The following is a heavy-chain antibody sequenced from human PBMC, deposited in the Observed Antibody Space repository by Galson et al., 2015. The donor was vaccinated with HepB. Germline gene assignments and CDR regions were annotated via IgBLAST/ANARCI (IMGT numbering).Heavy chain of an antibody. CDR1: GFAFDSHA. CDR2: ITGKGDST. J-gene: IGHJ5*01. CDR3: AKGYGLFDS. Sequence: SLRLSCAASGFAFDSHAMSWVRQAPGRGLEWISGITGKGDSTFYADSVKGRFTVSKDNSNNMLYLKMNSLRAEDAVLYFCAKGYGLFDSWGQGTLVAVSS. D-gene: IGHD5-18*01. V-gene: IGHV3-23*01.